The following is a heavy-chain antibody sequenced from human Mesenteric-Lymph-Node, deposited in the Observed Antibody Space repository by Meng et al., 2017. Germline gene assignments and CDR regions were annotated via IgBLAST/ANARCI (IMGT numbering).Heavy chain of an antibody. J-gene: IGHJ4*02. CDR2: IYFSGST. CDR3: ARDYISMVRGVIILAVFDY. CDR1: GGSISSFY. V-gene: IGHV4-59*12. D-gene: IGHD3-10*01. Sequence: SETLSLTCTVSGGSISSFYWSWIRQPPGKGLEWIGYIYFSGSTNYNPSLKSRVTISVDTSKNQLSLKVTSVTAADTAVYYCARDYISMVRGVIILAVFDYWGQGTLVTVSS.